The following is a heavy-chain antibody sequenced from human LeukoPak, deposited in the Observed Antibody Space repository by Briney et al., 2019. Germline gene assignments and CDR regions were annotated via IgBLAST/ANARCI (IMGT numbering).Heavy chain of an antibody. J-gene: IGHJ5*02. CDR3: ARVTISGSSTSEGFVP. Sequence: GGSLRLSCTAYGFTVSSNYKSWVRQAPGKGLEWLSVIYSGGSTYYADSVKGRFTMSRDNSKNTLYLQMNSLRAEDTAVYYCARVTISGSSTSEGFVPWGQRTLVTVSS. V-gene: IGHV3-53*01. D-gene: IGHD1-26*01. CDR1: GFTVSSNY. CDR2: IYSGGST.